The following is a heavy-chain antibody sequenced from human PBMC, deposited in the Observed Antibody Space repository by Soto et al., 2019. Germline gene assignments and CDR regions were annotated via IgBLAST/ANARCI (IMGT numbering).Heavy chain of an antibody. V-gene: IGHV1-2*02. CDR1: GYTFTGYY. CDR2: INPNSGGT. J-gene: IGHJ6*02. D-gene: IGHD3-9*01. CDR3: ARRDILTGYDYYYYGMDV. Sequence: ASVKASCKASGYTFTGYYMHWLRQAPGQGLEWMGWINPNSGGTNYAQKFQGRVTMTRDTSISTAYMELSRLRSDDTAVYYCARRDILTGYDYYYYGMDVWGQGTTVTVSS.